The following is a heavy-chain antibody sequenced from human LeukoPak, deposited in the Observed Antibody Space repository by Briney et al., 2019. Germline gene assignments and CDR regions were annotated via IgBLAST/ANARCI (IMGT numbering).Heavy chain of an antibody. J-gene: IGHJ6*03. CDR1: GGTFSTYA. D-gene: IGHD2-2*01. V-gene: IGHV1-69*13. Sequence: SVKVSCKASGGTFSTYAISWVRQAPGQGLEWMGGIIPIFGTANYAQKFQGRVTITADESTSTAYMELSSLRSEDTAVYYCARPAAIDHYYYYMDVWGKGTTVTVSS. CDR2: IIPIFGTA. CDR3: ARPAAIDHYYYYMDV.